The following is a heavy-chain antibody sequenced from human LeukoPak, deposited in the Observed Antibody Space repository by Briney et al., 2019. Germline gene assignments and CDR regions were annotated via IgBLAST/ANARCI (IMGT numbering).Heavy chain of an antibody. Sequence: GGSLRLSCAASGFTVSSNYMSWVRQAPGKGLEWVSVIYSGGSTYYADSVKGRFTISRHNSKNTLYLQVNSLRAEDTAVYYCARVDSGSYSTWGQGTLVTVSS. D-gene: IGHD1-26*01. V-gene: IGHV3-53*04. CDR1: GFTVSSNY. CDR2: IYSGGST. J-gene: IGHJ4*02. CDR3: ARVDSGSYST.